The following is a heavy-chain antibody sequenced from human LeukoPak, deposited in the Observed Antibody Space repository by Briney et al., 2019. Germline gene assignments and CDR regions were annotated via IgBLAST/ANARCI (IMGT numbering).Heavy chain of an antibody. J-gene: IGHJ4*02. V-gene: IGHV4-59*01. CDR2: IHYSGST. Sequence: SETLSLTCTVSGGSISPYYWTWVRQPPGKGLEWIGNIHYSGSTDSNPSLKSRVTFSVDTSKNQFSLEMSSVTAADSAMYYCARGQRGFPFWGQGTLVTVSS. D-gene: IGHD5-12*01. CDR1: GGSISPYY. CDR3: ARGQRGFPF.